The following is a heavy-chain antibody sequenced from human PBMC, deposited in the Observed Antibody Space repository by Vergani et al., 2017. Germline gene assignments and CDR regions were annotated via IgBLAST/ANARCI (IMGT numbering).Heavy chain of an antibody. J-gene: IGHJ4*02. D-gene: IGHD2-2*01. CDR1: GGTFSSYA. V-gene: IGHV1-69*12. CDR2: IIPIFGTA. CDR3: ARXNCSSTSCYGPLAY. Sequence: QVQLVQSGAEVKKPGSSVKVSCKASGGTFSSYAIIWVRQAPGQGLEWMGGIIPIFGTATYAQRFQGRVTITADESTSTAYMELSSLRSEDTAMYYCARXNCSSTSCYGPLAYWGQGTLVTVSS.